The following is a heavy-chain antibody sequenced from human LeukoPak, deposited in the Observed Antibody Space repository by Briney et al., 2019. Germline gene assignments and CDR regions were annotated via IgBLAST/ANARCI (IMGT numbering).Heavy chain of an antibody. J-gene: IGHJ5*02. Sequence: SETLSLTCTVSGGSISSYYWGWIRQPPGKGLEWIGSIYYSGNTYYNPSLKSRVTILEDTSKNQFSLKLTSVTAADTAVYYCARRAASGWFGTNWFDPWGQGALVTVSS. CDR3: ARRAASGWFGTNWFDP. D-gene: IGHD6-19*01. CDR2: IYYSGNT. V-gene: IGHV4-39*01. CDR1: GGSISSYY.